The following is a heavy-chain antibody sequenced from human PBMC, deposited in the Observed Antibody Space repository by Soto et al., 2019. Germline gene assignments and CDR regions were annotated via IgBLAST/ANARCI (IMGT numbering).Heavy chain of an antibody. CDR3: ARRYSSSFDY. V-gene: IGHV4-59*08. CDR2: IFYSGST. Sequence: QVQLQESGPGLVKPSETLSLTCTVSGGSISNYYWSWIRQPPGKGLEWIGYIFYSGSTNYNPSLKSRVTISVDTSKNQCSLKLSSVTAADTAVYYCARRYSSSFDYWGQGTLVTVSS. J-gene: IGHJ4*02. D-gene: IGHD6-13*01. CDR1: GGSISNYY.